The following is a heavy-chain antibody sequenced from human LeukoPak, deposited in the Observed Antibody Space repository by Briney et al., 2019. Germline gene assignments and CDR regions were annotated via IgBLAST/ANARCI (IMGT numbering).Heavy chain of an antibody. Sequence: GGSLRLSCAASGFTVSSNYMNWVRQAPGKGLEWVSVIYSGGSTYYADSVKGRFTISRHNSKNTLYLQMNSLRAEDTAVYYCARVSAAAGITFDYWGQGTLVTVSS. CDR1: GFTVSSNY. V-gene: IGHV3-53*04. D-gene: IGHD6-13*01. CDR3: ARVSAAAGITFDY. CDR2: IYSGGST. J-gene: IGHJ4*02.